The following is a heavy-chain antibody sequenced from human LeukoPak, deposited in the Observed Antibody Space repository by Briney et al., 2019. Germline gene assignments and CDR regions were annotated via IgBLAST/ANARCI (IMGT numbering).Heavy chain of an antibody. CDR1: GGSISSYY. CDR2: IYYSGST. V-gene: IGHV4-59*01. J-gene: IGHJ3*02. CDR3: AREATGTGDSSGYYPQDAFDI. Sequence: SETLSLTCTVSGGSISSYYWSWIRQPPGKGQEWIGYIYYSGSTNYNPSLKSRVTISVDTSKNQFSLKLSSVTAADTAVYYCAREATGTGDSSGYYPQDAFDIWGQGTMVTVSS. D-gene: IGHD3-22*01.